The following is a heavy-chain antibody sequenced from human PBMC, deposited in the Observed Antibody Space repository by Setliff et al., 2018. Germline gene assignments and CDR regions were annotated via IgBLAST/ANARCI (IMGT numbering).Heavy chain of an antibody. J-gene: IGHJ5*01. CDR3: ATGPRDNRNFLNWRGS. CDR1: GITFKNAW. CDR2: IKSTTEDAST. V-gene: IGHV3-15*01. Sequence: GSLRLSCAASGITFKNAWMTWVRQAPGKGLEWVGRIKSTTEDASTDLAAAVKGRFSMSRDDSRNTVYLQMSSLKSEDTAVYYCATGPRDNRNFLNWRGSWGQGTLVTVS. D-gene: IGHD3-9*01.